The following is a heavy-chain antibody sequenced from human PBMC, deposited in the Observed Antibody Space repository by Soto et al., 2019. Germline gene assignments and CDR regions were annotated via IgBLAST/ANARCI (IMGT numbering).Heavy chain of an antibody. J-gene: IGHJ6*02. D-gene: IGHD3-3*01. CDR1: GFTFSSYW. Sequence: GGSLRLSCAASGFTFSSYWRSWVRQAPGKGLEWVANIKQGGSEKYYVDSVKGRFTISRDNAKNSLYLQMNSLRAEDTAVYYCARFPVLRFLEWLYYYYGMDVWGQGTTVTVSS. CDR3: ARFPVLRFLEWLYYYYGMDV. V-gene: IGHV3-7*01. CDR2: IKQGGSEK.